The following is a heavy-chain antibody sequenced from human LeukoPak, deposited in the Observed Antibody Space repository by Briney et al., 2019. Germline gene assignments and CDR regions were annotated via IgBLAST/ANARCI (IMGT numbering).Heavy chain of an antibody. CDR3: ACTYGGLNYFEF. V-gene: IGHV3-66*01. CDR1: GFTASNNY. D-gene: IGHD4-23*01. J-gene: IGHJ4*02. Sequence: AGSLSLSCVASGFTASNNYMSWVRQAPGMGLEGISDIYSGGSTYYADSVKGRFTISRDNSKNTLYLRMNSLRAEDTAVYYCACTYGGLNYFEFWGQGTLVTVSS. CDR2: IYSGGST.